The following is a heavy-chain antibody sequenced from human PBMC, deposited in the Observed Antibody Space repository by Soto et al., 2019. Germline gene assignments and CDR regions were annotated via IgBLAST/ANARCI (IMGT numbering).Heavy chain of an antibody. D-gene: IGHD6-19*01. CDR2: IYHSGST. V-gene: IGHV4-30-2*01. J-gene: IGHJ4*02. Sequence: QLQLQESGSGLVKPSQTLSLTCAVSGGSISSGGYSWSWIRQPPGKGLEWIGYIYHSGSTYYNPSLKGRVTISGDRSKNQFSLKLSSVTAADTAVYYCARAGGLGAVAADYWGQGTLVTVSS. CDR1: GGSISSGGYS. CDR3: ARAGGLGAVAADY.